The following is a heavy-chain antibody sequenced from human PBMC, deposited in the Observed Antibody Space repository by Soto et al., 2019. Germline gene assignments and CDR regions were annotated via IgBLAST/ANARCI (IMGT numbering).Heavy chain of an antibody. V-gene: IGHV3-11*01. D-gene: IGHD5-12*01. CDR2: ISKDSGRAT. Sequence: GGSLRLSCAASGFIFRDWFMSWIRQAPGKGLEWISYISKDSGRATRYADSVKGRFTISRDNAKNSLYLEMNSLRSEDTALYYCAKDHDEDFGYDLDYFNYWGRGTLVTVSS. CDR3: AKDHDEDFGYDLDYFNY. J-gene: IGHJ4*02. CDR1: GFIFRDWF.